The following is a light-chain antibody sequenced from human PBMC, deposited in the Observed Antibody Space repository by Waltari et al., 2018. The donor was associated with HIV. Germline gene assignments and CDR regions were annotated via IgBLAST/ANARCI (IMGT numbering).Light chain of an antibody. Sequence: QSALTQPPSPSGSPGQSVTLSCPGTSSAVDAYNSVHWYQQLPGKAPKLMIFEVNKRPSGVPDRFSGSQSGNTASLTVSGLQPEDEADYYCSSHAGSNLFVVFGGGTKLTVL. J-gene: IGLJ2*01. CDR1: SSAVDAYNS. CDR3: SSHAGSNLFVV. V-gene: IGLV2-8*01. CDR2: EVN.